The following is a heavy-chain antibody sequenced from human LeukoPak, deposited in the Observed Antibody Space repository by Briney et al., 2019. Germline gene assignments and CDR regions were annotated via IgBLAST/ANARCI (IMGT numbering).Heavy chain of an antibody. CDR3: ARGTSGFYDSSGYYYYYYYYMDV. V-gene: IGHV1-8*03. CDR1: GYTFTSYD. D-gene: IGHD3-22*01. J-gene: IGHJ6*03. CDR2: MNPNSGNT. Sequence: ASVKVSCKASGYTFTSYDINWVRQATGQGLEWMGWMNPNSGNTGYAQKFQGRVTITRNTSISTAYMELSSLRSEDTAVYYCARGTSGFYDSSGYYYYYYYYMDVWGKGTTVTVSS.